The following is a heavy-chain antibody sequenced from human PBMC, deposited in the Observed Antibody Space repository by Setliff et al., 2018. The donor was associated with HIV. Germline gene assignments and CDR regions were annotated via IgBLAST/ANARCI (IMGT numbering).Heavy chain of an antibody. D-gene: IGHD3-22*01. CDR3: ARHSGLGGYYYWYFDL. CDR2: LYYSGST. J-gene: IGHJ2*01. Sequence: PSETLSLTCTVSGGSIKSSSDYWGWIRQPPGKGLEWIGTLYYSGSTYYNPSLKSRVTISVDTSKNQFSLKLSSVTAADTTVYYCARHSGLGGYYYWYFDLWGRGTLVTVSA. V-gene: IGHV4-39*01. CDR1: GGSIKSSSDY.